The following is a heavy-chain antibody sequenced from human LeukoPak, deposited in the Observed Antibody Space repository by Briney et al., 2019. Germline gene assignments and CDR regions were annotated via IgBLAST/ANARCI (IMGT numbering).Heavy chain of an antibody. Sequence: SETLSLTCTVSGGSISSSSYYWGWIRQPPGKGLEWIGSIYYSGSTNYNPSLKSRVTISVDTSKNQFSLKLSSVTAADTAVYYCARAKRGCVDIWGQGTMVTVSS. V-gene: IGHV4-39*07. D-gene: IGHD2-15*01. CDR3: ARAKRGCVDI. CDR1: GGSISSSSYY. CDR2: IYYSGST. J-gene: IGHJ3*02.